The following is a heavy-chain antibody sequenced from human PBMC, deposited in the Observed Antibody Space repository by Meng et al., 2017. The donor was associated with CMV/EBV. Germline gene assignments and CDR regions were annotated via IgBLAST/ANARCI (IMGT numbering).Heavy chain of an antibody. CDR2: IRSSSSYT. V-gene: IGHV3-11*05. D-gene: IGHD6-13*01. Sequence: VEWRGSLARPGGSQRLSCAASGFTFSDYYMSWIRQAPGKGLEWVSYIRSSSSYTNYADSVKGRFTISRDNAKNSLYLQMNSLRAEDTAVYYCARAGVAAAGTFGYWGQGTLVTVSS. CDR1: GFTFSDYY. J-gene: IGHJ4*02. CDR3: ARAGVAAAGTFGY.